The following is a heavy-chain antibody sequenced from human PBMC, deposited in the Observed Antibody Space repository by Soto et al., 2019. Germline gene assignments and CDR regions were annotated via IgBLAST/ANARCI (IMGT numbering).Heavy chain of an antibody. V-gene: IGHV1-69*19. D-gene: IGHD3-10*01. CDR2: ISTMFGAA. CDR3: GREGQVHTPAFVY. J-gene: IGHJ4*02. CDR1: GGTFNTYA. Sequence: QVQLVQSGAEMKKPGSSVKVSCQSFGGTFNTYAMNWVRQAPGQGPEWMGDISTMFGAANYAPKFQGRVTNTACESTGTSFMAVSSLASEDTGLYLCGREGQVHTPAFVYWGQGTLVTVSS.